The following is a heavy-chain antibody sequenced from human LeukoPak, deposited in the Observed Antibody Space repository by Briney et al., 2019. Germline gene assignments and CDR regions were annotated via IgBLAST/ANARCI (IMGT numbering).Heavy chain of an antibody. CDR2: IYTSGST. V-gene: IGHV4-4*09. Sequence: TLSLPCSVPGGTLSRYYRRWIRKPPGKGLGWIGYIYTSGSTNYNPSLKSRVTISVDTSKNQFSLKLSSVTAADTAVYYCARLSVVVVAATGGLGFDPWGQGTLVTVSS. CDR1: GGTLSRYY. D-gene: IGHD2-15*01. J-gene: IGHJ5*02. CDR3: ARLSVVVVAATGGLGFDP.